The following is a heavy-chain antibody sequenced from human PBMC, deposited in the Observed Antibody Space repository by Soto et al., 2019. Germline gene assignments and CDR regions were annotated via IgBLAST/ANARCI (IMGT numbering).Heavy chain of an antibody. CDR1: GFTFSSYS. J-gene: IGHJ4*02. V-gene: IGHV3-48*02. CDR3: ARDRTKYSGSYYGFDPFDY. Sequence: GALRLSCAASGFTFSSYSMNWVRQAPGKGLEWVSYISSSSSTIYYADSVKGRFTISRDNAKNSLYLQMNSLRDEDTAVYYCARDRTKYSGSYYGFDPFDYWGQGTLVTVSS. D-gene: IGHD1-26*01. CDR2: ISSSSSTI.